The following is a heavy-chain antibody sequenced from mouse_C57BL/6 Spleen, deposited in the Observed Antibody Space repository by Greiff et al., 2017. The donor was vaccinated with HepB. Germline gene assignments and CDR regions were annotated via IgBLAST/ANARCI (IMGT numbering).Heavy chain of an antibody. Sequence: EVQLVESGGGLVQPGGSLKLSCAASGFTFSDYYMYWVRQTPEKRLEWVAYISNGGGSTYYPDTVKGRFTISRDNAKNTLYLQMSRLKSEDTAMYYCARDGYYGGMDYWGQGTSVTVSS. CDR3: ARDGYYGGMDY. J-gene: IGHJ4*01. CDR2: ISNGGGST. V-gene: IGHV5-12*01. D-gene: IGHD2-3*01. CDR1: GFTFSDYY.